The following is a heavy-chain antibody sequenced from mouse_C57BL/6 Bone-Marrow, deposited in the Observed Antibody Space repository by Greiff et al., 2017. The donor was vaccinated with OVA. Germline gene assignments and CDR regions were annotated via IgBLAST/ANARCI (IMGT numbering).Heavy chain of an antibody. V-gene: IGHV1-31*01. CDR3: ARDHAYYSNYEAMDY. CDR2: IYPYNGVS. D-gene: IGHD2-5*01. CDR1: GYSFTGYY. Sequence: VQLKESGPELVKPGASVKISCKASGYSFTGYYMHWVKQSHGNILDWIGYIYPYNGVSSYNQKFKGKATLTVDKSSSTAYMELRSLTSDDSAVYYCARDHAYYSNYEAMDYWGQGTSVTVSS. J-gene: IGHJ4*01.